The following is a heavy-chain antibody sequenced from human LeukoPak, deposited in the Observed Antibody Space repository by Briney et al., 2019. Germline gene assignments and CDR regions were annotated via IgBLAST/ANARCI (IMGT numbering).Heavy chain of an antibody. CDR1: GYTFTSYA. Sequence: ASVKVSCKASGYTFTSYAMHWVRQAPGQRLECMGWINTGNGNTKYSQKFQGRVTITRDASASTAYMDLSSLRSEDTAVYYCARNTETAIPLPYYFDYWGQGTLVTVSS. J-gene: IGHJ4*02. CDR3: ARNTETAIPLPYYFDY. CDR2: INTGNGNT. V-gene: IGHV1-3*04. D-gene: IGHD2-21*02.